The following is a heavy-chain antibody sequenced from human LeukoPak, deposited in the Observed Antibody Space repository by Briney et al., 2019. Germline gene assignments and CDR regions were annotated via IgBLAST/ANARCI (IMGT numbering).Heavy chain of an antibody. Sequence: ASVKVSCKASGYTFTGYYMHWVRQAPGQGLEWMGWINPNSGGTNYAQKFQGWVTMTRDTSTSTAYMELRSLRSDDTAVYYCARGSSSWDGPYYYYYGMDVWGQGTTVTVSS. CDR2: INPNSGGT. CDR3: ARGSSSWDGPYYYYYGMDV. J-gene: IGHJ6*02. V-gene: IGHV1-2*04. D-gene: IGHD6-13*01. CDR1: GYTFTGYY.